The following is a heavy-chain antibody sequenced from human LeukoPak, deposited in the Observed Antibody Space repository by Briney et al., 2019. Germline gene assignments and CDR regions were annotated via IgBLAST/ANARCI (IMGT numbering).Heavy chain of an antibody. V-gene: IGHV4-4*07. J-gene: IGHJ3*02. CDR1: GGSISSYY. D-gene: IGHD2-2*01. CDR3: ARDRLGYCSSTSCYDAFDI. Sequence: SETLSLTCTVSGGSISSYYWSWIRQPAGKGLEWIGRIYTSGSTNYNPSLKSRVTMSVDTSKNQFSLKLSSVTAADTAVHCARDRLGYCSSTSCYDAFDIWGQGTMVTVSS. CDR2: IYTSGST.